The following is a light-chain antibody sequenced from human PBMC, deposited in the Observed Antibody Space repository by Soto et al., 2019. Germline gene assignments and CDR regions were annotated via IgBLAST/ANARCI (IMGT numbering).Light chain of an antibody. CDR1: QTVTTD. J-gene: IGKJ4*01. CDR2: GAS. V-gene: IGKV3-15*01. Sequence: EIVMTQSPATLSVSPGERATLSCRASQTVTTDLVWYQQRPGQAPKVLIYGASTRATGVPARFSGSGSGTDFTLTISSLQSEDVAVYYCQQRSNWPPLTFGGGTKVEIK. CDR3: QQRSNWPPLT.